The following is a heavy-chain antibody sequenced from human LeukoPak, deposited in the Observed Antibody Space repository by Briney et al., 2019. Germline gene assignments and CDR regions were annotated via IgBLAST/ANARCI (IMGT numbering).Heavy chain of an antibody. J-gene: IGHJ4*02. CDR3: AKDPRGSLVRRGHFDF. CDR2: ISASGCST. D-gene: IGHD1-1*01. CDR1: GFAFHFYA. V-gene: IGHV3-23*01. Sequence: GGSLRHSCAASGFAFHFYAMNWVRQAPGKGLDWISGISASGCSTYYADSVKGRFTISRDNSKNTVYLQMNSLRGEDTAVYYCAKDPRGSLVRRGHFDFWGQGTLVTVSS.